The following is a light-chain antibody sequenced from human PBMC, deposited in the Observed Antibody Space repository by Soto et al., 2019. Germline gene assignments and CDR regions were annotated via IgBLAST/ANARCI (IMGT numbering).Light chain of an antibody. J-gene: IGKJ1*01. CDR3: QQYNSYSGT. CDR1: QSISSW. CDR2: DAS. Sequence: DIQMTQSPSTLSASVGDRVTITCRASQSISSWLAWYQQKPGKAPKLLIYDASSLESGVPSRGGGSGSGTEFTLTISSLQPDDFATYYCQQYNSYSGTFGQGTKVDIK. V-gene: IGKV1-5*01.